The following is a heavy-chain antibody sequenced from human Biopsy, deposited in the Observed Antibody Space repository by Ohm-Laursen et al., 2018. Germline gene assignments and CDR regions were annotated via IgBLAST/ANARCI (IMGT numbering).Heavy chain of an antibody. CDR3: AKQEGVAYGDIDY. CDR1: GFTFNKHA. CDR2: ISYDGSYK. D-gene: IGHD3-10*01. J-gene: IGHJ4*02. V-gene: IGHV3-30*18. Sequence: SLRLSCAASGFTFNKHAMNWVRQAPGKGLEWVALISYDGSYKNYGDSVKGRFTISRDNSKNTLYLQMNSLRPEDTAVYYCAKQEGVAYGDIDYWGQGTLVTVSS.